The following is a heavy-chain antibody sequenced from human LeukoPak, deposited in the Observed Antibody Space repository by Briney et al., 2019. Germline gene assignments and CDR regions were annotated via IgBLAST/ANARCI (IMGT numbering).Heavy chain of an antibody. CDR2: IYHSGST. D-gene: IGHD6-19*01. V-gene: IGHV4-30-2*01. J-gene: IGHJ4*02. CDR1: GGSISSGGYS. Sequence: SQTLSLTCAVSGGSISSGGYSWSWIRQPPGKGLEWIGYIYHSGSTYYNPSLKSRVTISVDRSKNQFSLKLSSVTAADTAVYYCARQTTGGIAVAGLSYYFDYWGQGTLVTVSS. CDR3: ARQTTGGIAVAGLSYYFDY.